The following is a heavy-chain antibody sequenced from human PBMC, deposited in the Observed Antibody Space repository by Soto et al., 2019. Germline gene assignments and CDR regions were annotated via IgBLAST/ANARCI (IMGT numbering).Heavy chain of an antibody. CDR3: ARGDYDFWSGYSWNWFDP. V-gene: IGHV1-8*01. J-gene: IGHJ5*02. CDR1: GYTFTSYD. CDR2: MNPNSGNT. D-gene: IGHD3-3*01. Sequence: QVQLVQSGAEVKKPGASVKVSCKASGYTFTSYDINWVRQATGQGLEWMGWMNPNSGNTGYAQKFQGRVTMTRNTSRSTAYMELSSLRSEDTAVYYCARGDYDFWSGYSWNWFDPWGQGTLVTVSS.